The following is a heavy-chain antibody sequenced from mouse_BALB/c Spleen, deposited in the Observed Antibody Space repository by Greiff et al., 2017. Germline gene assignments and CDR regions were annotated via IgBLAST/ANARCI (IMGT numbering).Heavy chain of an antibody. D-gene: IGHD4-1*01. V-gene: IGHV1-7*01. CDR3: ARSGELEDAMDY. Sequence: LQESGAELAKPGASVKMSCKASGYTFTSYWMHWVKQRPGQGLEWIGYINPSTGYTEYNQKFKDKATLTADKSSSTAYMQLSSLTSEDSAVYDCARSGELEDAMDYWGQGTSVTVSS. CDR1: GYTFTSYW. CDR2: INPSTGYT. J-gene: IGHJ4*01.